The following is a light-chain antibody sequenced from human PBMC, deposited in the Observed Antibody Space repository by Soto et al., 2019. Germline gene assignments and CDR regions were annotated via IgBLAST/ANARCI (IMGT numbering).Light chain of an antibody. CDR3: QEYIQWPPGM. V-gene: IGKV3-15*01. J-gene: IGKJ1*01. CDR2: DTS. CDR1: HSVSSD. Sequence: EIVMTQSPATLSVSPGERATLSCRASHSVSSDLAWYQQKPGQAPRLLIYDTSTRAPGISARFSGSGSGTEFTLTISSLQSEDFAVYYCQEYIQWPPGMFGPGTTVDIK.